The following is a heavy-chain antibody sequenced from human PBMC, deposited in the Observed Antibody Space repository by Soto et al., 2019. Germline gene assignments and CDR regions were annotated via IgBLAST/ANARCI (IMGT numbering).Heavy chain of an antibody. J-gene: IGHJ1*01. CDR2: ISSSGSTI. Sequence: EVQLVDSGGGLVQPGGSLRLSCAASGFTFSDYSMNWVRQAPGKGLEWVSYISSSGSTIFYADSVKGRFTISRDNAKNSLYLQMNSRRDEDTAVLYCARGDFSIGGWSAEVFQHWGQGTLVTVSS. CDR3: ARGDFSIGGWSAEVFQH. CDR1: GFTFSDYS. V-gene: IGHV3-48*02. D-gene: IGHD2-15*01.